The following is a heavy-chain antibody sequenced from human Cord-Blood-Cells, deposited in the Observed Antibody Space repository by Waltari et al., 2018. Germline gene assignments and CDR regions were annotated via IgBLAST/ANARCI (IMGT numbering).Heavy chain of an antibody. CDR2: INHSGST. D-gene: IGHD6-19*01. Sequence: QVQLQQWGAGLLKPSETLSLTCAVHGGSFSGYYWSWFRQPPGKGLEWIGEINHSGSTNYNPSLKSRVTISVDTSKNQFSLKLSSVTAADTAVYYCARFHSGWYAFDIWGQGTMVTVSS. J-gene: IGHJ3*02. CDR3: ARFHSGWYAFDI. CDR1: GGSFSGYY. V-gene: IGHV4-34*01.